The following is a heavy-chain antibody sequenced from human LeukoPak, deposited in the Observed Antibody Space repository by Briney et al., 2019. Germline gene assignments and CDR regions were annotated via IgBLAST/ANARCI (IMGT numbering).Heavy chain of an antibody. CDR2: IYYSGST. Sequence: SETLSLTCTVSGGSISSSSYYWGWIRQPPGKGLEWIGSIYYSGSTYYNPSLKSRVTISVDTSKNQFSLKLSSVTAADTAVYYCARADCDFYFDYWGQGTLVTVSS. J-gene: IGHJ4*02. CDR1: GGSISSSSYY. CDR3: ARADCDFYFDY. D-gene: IGHD2-21*01. V-gene: IGHV4-39*01.